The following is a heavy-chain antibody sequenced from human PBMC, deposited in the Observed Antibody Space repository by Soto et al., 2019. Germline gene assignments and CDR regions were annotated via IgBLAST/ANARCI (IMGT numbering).Heavy chain of an antibody. D-gene: IGHD2-15*01. CDR3: ARYCSGGTCYDRIDY. Sequence: SETLSLTCAVSGGSIDSAGSYWSWIRQIPGRGLEWIGHIYHGGTTDYNPSLKSRITMSADTSKNQFSLELNSVTAADTAVYYCARYCSGGTCYDRIDYWGQGTLVTVSS. V-gene: IGHV4-31*11. J-gene: IGHJ4*02. CDR1: GGSIDSAGSY. CDR2: IYHGGTT.